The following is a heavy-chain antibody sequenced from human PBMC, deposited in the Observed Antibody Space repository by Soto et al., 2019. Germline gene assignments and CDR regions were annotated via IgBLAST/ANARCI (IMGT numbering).Heavy chain of an antibody. Sequence: GVSLRLSCAASGFTFNDAWMSWVRQAPGKGLEWVGRIKSETDGGTTDYAAPVKSRFTISRDDSKNTLYLQMNSLKTEDTAVYYCATVGATINYYYFYYMDVWGQGTTVTVSS. CDR3: ATVGATINYYYFYYMDV. J-gene: IGHJ6*02. V-gene: IGHV3-15*01. CDR1: GFTFNDAW. D-gene: IGHD1-1*01. CDR2: IKSETDGGTT.